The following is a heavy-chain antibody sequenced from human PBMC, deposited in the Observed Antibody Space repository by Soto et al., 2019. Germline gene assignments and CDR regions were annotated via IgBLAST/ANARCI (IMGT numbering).Heavy chain of an antibody. J-gene: IGHJ6*02. CDR1: GSTFSSYG. D-gene: IGHD6-19*01. V-gene: IGHV3-30*18. Sequence: GGSLRLSCAASGSTFSSYGMHWVRQAPGKGLEWEAVISYDGSNKYYADSVKGRFTISRDNSKNTLYLQMNSLRAEDTAVYYCAKGIAVAGSYGMDVWGQGTTVTVSS. CDR3: AKGIAVAGSYGMDV. CDR2: ISYDGSNK.